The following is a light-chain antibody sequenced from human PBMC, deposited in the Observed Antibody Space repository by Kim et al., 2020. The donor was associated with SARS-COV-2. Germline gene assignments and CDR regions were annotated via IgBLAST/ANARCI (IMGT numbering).Light chain of an antibody. CDR3: HQYNDWPPGDT. CDR1: QSVSNN. Sequence: SAGGRATRSCRASQSVSNNLAWYQHKPGRPPRLLIYGASTRDTGVPARFSVYGSGTDFTLTISSLQSEDFAVYYCHQYNDWPPGDTFGQGTKLEI. J-gene: IGKJ2*01. CDR2: GAS. V-gene: IGKV3-15*01.